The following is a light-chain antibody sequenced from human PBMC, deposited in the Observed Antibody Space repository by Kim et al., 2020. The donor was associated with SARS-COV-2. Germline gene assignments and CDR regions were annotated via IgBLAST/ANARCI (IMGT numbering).Light chain of an antibody. V-gene: IGKV2-28*01. CDR1: QSLLHTNGKNY. Sequence: DIVMTQSPLSLSVTPGEPASISCRSSQSLLHTNGKNYLDWYLQKPGQSPQLLINLGSNRASGVPDRFSGSGSGTDFTLKISRVQADDVGLYYCMQALQTPLTFGGGTKVDIK. CDR2: LGS. CDR3: MQALQTPLT. J-gene: IGKJ4*01.